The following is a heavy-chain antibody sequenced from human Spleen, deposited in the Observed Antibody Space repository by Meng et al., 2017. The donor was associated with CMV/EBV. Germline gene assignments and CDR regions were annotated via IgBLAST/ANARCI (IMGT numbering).Heavy chain of an antibody. D-gene: IGHD3-22*01. CDR2: TYYRSKWYN. Sequence: QVQLQQSGPGLVKPSQTLSLTCAXXXXSVSSNSAAWNWIRQSPSRGLEWLGRTYYRSKWYNDYAVSVKSRITINPDTSKNQFSLQLNSVTPEDTAVYYCARDRGYYDSSGYYQNWFDPWGQGTLVTVSS. CDR3: ARDRGYYDSSGYYQNWFDP. V-gene: IGHV6-1*01. CDR1: XXSVSSNSAA. J-gene: IGHJ5*02.